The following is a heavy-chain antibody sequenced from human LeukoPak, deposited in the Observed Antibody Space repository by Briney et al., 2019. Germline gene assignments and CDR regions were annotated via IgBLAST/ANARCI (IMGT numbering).Heavy chain of an antibody. CDR3: AKGHTYGPFDP. J-gene: IGHJ5*02. CDR2: ISYSGST. D-gene: IGHD5-18*01. V-gene: IGHV4-59*12. Sequence: SETLPLTCTVSGGSISSYYWSWIRQPPGKGLEWIGYISYSGSTNYNPSLKSRVTISVDTSKNQVSLNLSSVTAADTAVYYCAKGHTYGPFDPWGQGTLVTVSS. CDR1: GGSISSYY.